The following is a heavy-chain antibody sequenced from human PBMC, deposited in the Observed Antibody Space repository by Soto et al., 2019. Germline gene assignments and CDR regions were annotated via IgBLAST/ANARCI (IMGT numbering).Heavy chain of an antibody. Sequence: QVQLQESGPGLVKVSETLSLTCNVSGASFGVHYWSWIRQPPGKGLEWIGYIFSSEHFKYNPSLKSRLAISIDPSRNQISLGLTSVTAADTAVYYCAREGGGYRFDYWGQGTLVTVSS. CDR1: GASFGVHY. D-gene: IGHD1-26*01. V-gene: IGHV4-59*11. J-gene: IGHJ4*02. CDR2: IFSSEHF. CDR3: AREGGGYRFDY.